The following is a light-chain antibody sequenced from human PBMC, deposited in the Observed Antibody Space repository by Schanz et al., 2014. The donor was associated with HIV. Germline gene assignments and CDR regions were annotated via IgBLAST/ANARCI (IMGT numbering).Light chain of an antibody. J-gene: IGLJ2*01. Sequence: QSALTQPPSAPGSPGQSVTISCTGTSSDVGKYNYVSWYKQHPGKAPQLIIYEVTKRPSGVPDRFSGSKSGNTASLTVSGLQAEDEADYYCSSYAGSNNLVFGGGTKLTVL. CDR2: EVT. CDR1: SSDVGKYNY. CDR3: SSYAGSNNLV. V-gene: IGLV2-8*01.